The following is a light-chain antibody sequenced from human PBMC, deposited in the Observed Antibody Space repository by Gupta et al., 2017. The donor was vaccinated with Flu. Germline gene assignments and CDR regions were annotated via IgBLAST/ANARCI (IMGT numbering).Light chain of an antibody. Sequence: QSALTQPASVSGSPGQSITISCTGTSSDIGDYNSVSWYQHHPGKAPKLVIFEVNNRPSGVSDRFSGSKSGDTASLTISGLQAEDEADYYCISYTRRSVFFFGAGTTVTV. CDR3: ISYTRRSVFF. V-gene: IGLV2-14*01. CDR2: EVN. J-gene: IGLJ1*01. CDR1: SSDIGDYNS.